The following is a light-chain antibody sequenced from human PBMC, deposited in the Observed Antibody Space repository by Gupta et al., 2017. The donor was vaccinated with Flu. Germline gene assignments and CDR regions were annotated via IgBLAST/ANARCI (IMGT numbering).Light chain of an antibody. Sequence: PVLAQPPASSASPGDSARLTCTLPIDINVGSYNISWYQQKPWSPPRYVLSYYSDSDKGQGSGVPSRFSASKESSANAAIVLTLGLEAEEEDDYYCILRPSNDSWVFGGGTKLTVL. J-gene: IGLJ3*02. CDR2: YYSDSDK. V-gene: IGLV5-37*01. CDR1: IDINVGSYN. CDR3: ILRPSNDSWV.